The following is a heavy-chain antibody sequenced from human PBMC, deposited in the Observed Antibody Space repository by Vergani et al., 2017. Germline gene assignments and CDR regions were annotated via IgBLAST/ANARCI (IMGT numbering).Heavy chain of an antibody. V-gene: IGHV3-23*01. CDR3: ASERPPTDLPTALDY. CDR2: LSASDRRT. J-gene: IGHJ4*02. D-gene: IGHD4-17*01. Sequence: EVHLLESGGGLVQSGGSLRLSCAASGFTFSNYAVSWVRQAPGRGLAWVSTLSASDRRTHYADSVKGRFTISRDNAKNSLYLQMNSLRAEDTAVYYCASERPPTDLPTALDYWGQGTLVTVSS. CDR1: GFTFSNYA.